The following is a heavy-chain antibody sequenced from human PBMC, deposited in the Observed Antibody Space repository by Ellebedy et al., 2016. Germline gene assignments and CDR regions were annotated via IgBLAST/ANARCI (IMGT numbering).Heavy chain of an antibody. D-gene: IGHD6-19*01. CDR2: INPSGGST. CDR3: ARGQWPIQFDY. J-gene: IGHJ4*02. CDR1: GYTFTSYD. V-gene: IGHV1-46*04. Sequence: ASVKVSCKASGYTFTSYDINWVRQATGQGLEWMGIINPSGGSTSYAQKLQGRVTMTRDTSTSTVYMELSSLRSEDTAVYYCARGQWPIQFDYWGQGTLVTVSS.